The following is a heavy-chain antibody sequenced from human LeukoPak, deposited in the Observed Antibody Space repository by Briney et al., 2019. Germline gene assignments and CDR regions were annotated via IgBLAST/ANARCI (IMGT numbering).Heavy chain of an antibody. CDR3: ARSRYYDSRSPFDY. V-gene: IGHV4-39*01. CDR2: IYYSGST. D-gene: IGHD3-22*01. J-gene: IGHJ4*02. Sequence: SETLSLTCTVSSGSISSSSYYWGWIRQPPGKGLEWIGSIYYSGSTYYNPSLKSRVTISVDTSKNQFSLKLSSVTAADTAVYYRARSRYYDSRSPFDYWGQGTLVTVSS. CDR1: SGSISSSSYY.